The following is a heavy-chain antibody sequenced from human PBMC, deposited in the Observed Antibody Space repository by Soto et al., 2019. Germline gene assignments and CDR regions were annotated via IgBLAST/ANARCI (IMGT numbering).Heavy chain of an antibody. J-gene: IGHJ4*02. CDR1: GGSISSYY. D-gene: IGHD6-19*01. CDR2: IYYSGST. Sequence: QVQLQESGPGLVKPSETLSLTCTVPGGSISSYYWSWIRQPPGKGLERIGYIYYSGSTNYNPSLKSRVTISVDTSKTQFSLKLSSVTAADTAVYYCARHVQWLVTFDYWGQGTLVTVSS. V-gene: IGHV4-59*08. CDR3: ARHVQWLVTFDY.